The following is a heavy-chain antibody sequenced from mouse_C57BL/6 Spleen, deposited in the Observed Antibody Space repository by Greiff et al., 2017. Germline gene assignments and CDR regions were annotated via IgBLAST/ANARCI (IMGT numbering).Heavy chain of an antibody. J-gene: IGHJ2*01. V-gene: IGHV3-6*01. CDR2: ISYDGSN. CDR3: ASGTALYFDY. D-gene: IGHD4-1*01. CDR1: GYSITSGYY. Sequence: DVQLVESGPGLVKPSQSLSLTCSVTGYSITSGYYWNWIRQFPGNKLEWMGYISYDGSNNYNPSLKNRISITRDTSKNQFFLKLNSVTTEDTATYYCASGTALYFDYWGQGTTLTVSS.